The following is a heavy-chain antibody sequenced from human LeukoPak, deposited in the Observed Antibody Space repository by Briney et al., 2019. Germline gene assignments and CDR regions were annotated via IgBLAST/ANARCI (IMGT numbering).Heavy chain of an antibody. V-gene: IGHV3-48*03. CDR1: GFTFSSYE. Sequence: GGSLRLSCAASGFTFSSYEMNWVRQAPGKGLEWVSYISSRDSIIYYADSVKGRFTISRDNSKNTLYLQMNSLRVEDTAVYYCAKDPHPRWERTGCFDPWGQGTLVTVSS. D-gene: IGHD1-26*01. J-gene: IGHJ5*02. CDR2: ISSRDSII. CDR3: AKDPHPRWERTGCFDP.